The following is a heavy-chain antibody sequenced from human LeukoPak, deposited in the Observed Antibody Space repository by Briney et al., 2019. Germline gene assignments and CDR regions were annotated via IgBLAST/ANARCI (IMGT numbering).Heavy chain of an antibody. V-gene: IGHV3-48*03. CDR3: ARGVRDCSGGSCYHY. CDR1: GFTFSSFE. CDR2: TSSSGSTI. D-gene: IGHD2-15*01. Sequence: GGSLRISCAAPGFTFSSFEMNWGRQAPGKGVGGVSYTSSSGSTIYYADSVKGRFTISRDNAKKSLYLQMNSLRAEDTAVYYCARGVRDCSGGSCYHYWGQGTLVTVSS. J-gene: IGHJ4*02.